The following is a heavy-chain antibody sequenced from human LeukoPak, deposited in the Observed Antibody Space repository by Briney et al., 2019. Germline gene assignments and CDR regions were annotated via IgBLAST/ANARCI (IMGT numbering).Heavy chain of an antibody. CDR1: GFTFSDYI. J-gene: IGHJ3*02. CDR2: IRRGANSYTT. D-gene: IGHD3-16*01. Sequence: GGSLRLSCAASGFTFSDYILDWVRQAPGKGLEWVGRIRRGANSYTTEYAASVKGRFTISRDDSKNSLYLHMNSLKTEDTAVYHCSRDGGEGGNSAFDIWGQGTMVTVSS. CDR3: SRDGGEGGNSAFDI. V-gene: IGHV3-72*01.